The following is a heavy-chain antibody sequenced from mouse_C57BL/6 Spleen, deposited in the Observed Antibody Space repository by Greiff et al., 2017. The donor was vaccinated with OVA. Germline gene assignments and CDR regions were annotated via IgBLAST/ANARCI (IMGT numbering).Heavy chain of an antibody. J-gene: IGHJ2*01. CDR1: GFSLTSYG. CDR2: IWRGGST. V-gene: IGHV2-5*01. Sequence: QVQLQQSGPGLVQPSQSLSITCTVSGFSLTSYGVHWVRQSPGKGLEWLGVIWRGGSTDYNAAFMSRLSITTDNSKSQVFFKMNSLQADDTAIYYCAKNFGYYFDYWGQGTTLTVSS. CDR3: AKNFGYYFDY.